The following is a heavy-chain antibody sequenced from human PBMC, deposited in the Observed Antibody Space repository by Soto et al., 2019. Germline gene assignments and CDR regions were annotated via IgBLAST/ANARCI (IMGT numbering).Heavy chain of an antibody. Sequence: LRLSCAASGFTFSRFEFNWVRHAPGEGLEWLSYIDVSGTGIYYADSVKGRFTISRDNAKNSLYLQMNSLRAEDSAVYYCARGRPVGSQLGSWGQGTLVTVSS. V-gene: IGHV3-48*03. J-gene: IGHJ1*01. CDR3: ARGRPVGSQLGS. D-gene: IGHD1-26*01. CDR2: IDVSGTGI. CDR1: GFTFSRFE.